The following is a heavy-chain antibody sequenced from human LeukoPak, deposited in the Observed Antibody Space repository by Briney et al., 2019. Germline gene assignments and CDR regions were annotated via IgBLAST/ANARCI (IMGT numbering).Heavy chain of an antibody. J-gene: IGHJ4*02. CDR1: GFTFSSYS. V-gene: IGHV3-21*01. Sequence: PWGSLRLSCAASGFTFSSYSMNWVRQAPGKGLEWVSSISSSSSYIYYADSVKGRFTISRDNAKNSLYLQMNSLRAEDTAVYYCAREPYSSSENFDYWGQGTLVTVSS. D-gene: IGHD6-6*01. CDR3: AREPYSSSENFDY. CDR2: ISSSSSYI.